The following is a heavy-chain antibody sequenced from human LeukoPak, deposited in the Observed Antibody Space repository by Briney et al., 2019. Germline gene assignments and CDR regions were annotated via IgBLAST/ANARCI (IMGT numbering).Heavy chain of an antibody. Sequence: PGGSLRLSCAASGFTFSSYWMSWVRQAPGKGLEWAANIKQDGSEKYYVDSVKGRFTISRDNAKNSLYLQMNSLRAEDTAVYYCARDRGPGYSSSWYHYWGREPWSPSPQ. J-gene: IGHJ4*02. CDR1: GFTFSSYW. CDR3: ARDRGPGYSSSWYHY. V-gene: IGHV3-7*01. CDR2: IKQDGSEK. D-gene: IGHD6-13*01.